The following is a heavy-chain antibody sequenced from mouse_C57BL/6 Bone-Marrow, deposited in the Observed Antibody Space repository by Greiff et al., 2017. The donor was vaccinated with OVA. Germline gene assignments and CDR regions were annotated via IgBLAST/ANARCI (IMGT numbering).Heavy chain of an antibody. CDR1: GFTFSDYG. V-gene: IGHV5-17*01. CDR2: ISSGSSTI. CDR3: ARGWKGSYYAMDY. D-gene: IGHD1-1*02. J-gene: IGHJ4*01. Sequence: EVKLMESGGGLVKPGGSLKLSCAASGFTFSDYGMHWVRQAPEKGLEWVAYISSGSSTIYYADTVKGRFTISRDNAKNTLFLQMTSLRSEDTAMYYCARGWKGSYYAMDYWGQGTSVTVSS.